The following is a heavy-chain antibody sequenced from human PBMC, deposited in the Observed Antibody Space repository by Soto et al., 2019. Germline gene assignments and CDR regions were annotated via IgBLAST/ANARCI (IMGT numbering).Heavy chain of an antibody. CDR2: IYPGDSDT. CDR3: ARYLKWLQFAFPTYYFDY. CDR1: GYSFTSYW. D-gene: IGHD5-12*01. Sequence: EVQLVQSGAEVKKPGESLKISCKGSGYSFTSYWIGWVRQMPGKGLEWMGIIYPGDSDTRYSPSFQGQVTISADKSISTAYLQWSSLKASDTAMYYCARYLKWLQFAFPTYYFDYWGQGTLVTVSS. J-gene: IGHJ4*02. V-gene: IGHV5-51*01.